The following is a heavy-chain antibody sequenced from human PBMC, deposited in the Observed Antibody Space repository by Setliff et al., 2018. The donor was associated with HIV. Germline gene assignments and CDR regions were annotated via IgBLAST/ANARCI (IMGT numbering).Heavy chain of an antibody. CDR3: ARPRVFDSFDV. CDR1: EYMILAYK. V-gene: IGHV1-2*06. Sequence: ASVKVSCKATEYMILAYKMNWVRQAPGQGLEWIGRISPNNGAAEYAPKFQGRVIMTLDTSISTAYLEIPRLISDDAAVYYCARPRVFDSFDVWGQGTMVTISS. CDR2: ISPNNGAA. J-gene: IGHJ3*01.